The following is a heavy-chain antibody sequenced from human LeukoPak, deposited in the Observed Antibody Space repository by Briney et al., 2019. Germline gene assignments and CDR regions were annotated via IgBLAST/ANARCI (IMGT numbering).Heavy chain of an antibody. D-gene: IGHD2-8*01. V-gene: IGHV3-23*01. CDR1: GFTFGNYA. CDR3: AKDRVNGFFDY. Sequence: GGSLRLSCAASGFTFGNYAMNWVRQAPGKGLEWVSLISGSGDSTYYADSVKGRFTISRDNSNNTLYLQMNSLRAEDTAVYYCAKDRVNGFFDYWGQGTLVTVSS. CDR2: ISGSGDST. J-gene: IGHJ4*02.